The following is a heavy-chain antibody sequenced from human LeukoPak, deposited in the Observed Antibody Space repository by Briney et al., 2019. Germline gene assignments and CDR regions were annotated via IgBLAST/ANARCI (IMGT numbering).Heavy chain of an antibody. J-gene: IGHJ5*02. D-gene: IGHD2-2*02. CDR2: IYSGGST. Sequence: GGSLRLSCAASGFTVSSNYMSWVRQAPGKGLEWVSVIYSGGSTYYADSVKGRFTISRDNAKNSLYLQMNSLRAEDTAVYYCASDYCSSTSCYTGNWFDPWGQGTLVTVSS. CDR1: GFTVSSNY. V-gene: IGHV3-53*01. CDR3: ASDYCSSTSCYTGNWFDP.